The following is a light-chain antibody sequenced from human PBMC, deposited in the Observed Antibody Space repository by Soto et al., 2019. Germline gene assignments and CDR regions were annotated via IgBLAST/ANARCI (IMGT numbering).Light chain of an antibody. J-gene: IGKJ2*02. CDR2: AAS. CDR3: QQGYSNPRT. V-gene: IGKV1-39*01. Sequence: DIQMTQSPSSLSASVGDRVTITCRASQSISTYLNWYQQIPGKAPKLLIYAASTLQSGFPSRFSGGGSGTDFTLTISSLQPEDFATYFCQQGYSNPRTFCQGTKREIK. CDR1: QSISTY.